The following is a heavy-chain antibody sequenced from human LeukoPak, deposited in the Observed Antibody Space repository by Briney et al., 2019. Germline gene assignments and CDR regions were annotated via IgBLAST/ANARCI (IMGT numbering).Heavy chain of an antibody. CDR2: IYYSGST. CDR3: ATRSYYDISGDYGMYV. J-gene: IGHJ6*02. V-gene: IGHV4-39*01. Sequence: SETLSLSCTVSGASISSSSKYWGWIRQPPGKGLEWIGSIYYSGSTNYNPSLKSRVTISVETSKNQFSLKLNSVTAADTAVYYCATRSYYDISGDYGMYVWGHRETVSVSS. CDR1: GASISSSSKY. D-gene: IGHD3-22*01.